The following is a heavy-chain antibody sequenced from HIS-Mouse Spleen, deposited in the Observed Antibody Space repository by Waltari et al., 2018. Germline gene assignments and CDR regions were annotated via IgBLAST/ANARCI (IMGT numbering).Heavy chain of an antibody. D-gene: IGHD6-13*01. Sequence: QLQLQESGPGLVKPSETLYLTCTVSCGSISSSSYYWGWVRQPPGKGLEWIGSIYYSGSTYYNPSLKSRVTISVDTSKNQFSLKLSSVTAADTAVYYCAREIPYSSSWYDWYFDLWGRGTLVTVSS. CDR1: CGSISSSSYY. CDR2: IYYSGST. J-gene: IGHJ2*01. CDR3: AREIPYSSSWYDWYFDL. V-gene: IGHV4-39*07.